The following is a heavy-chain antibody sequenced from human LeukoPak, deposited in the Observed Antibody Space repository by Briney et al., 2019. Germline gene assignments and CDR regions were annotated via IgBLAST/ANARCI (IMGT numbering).Heavy chain of an antibody. CDR3: AKDIGSYYDY. CDR2: ISSSSYYI. Sequence: PGGSLRLSCAASEFTFSSYTMNWVRQAPGKGLEWVSSISSSSYYIYYADSVKGRFTISRDNAKNSLYLQMNSLRAEDTAVYYCAKDIGSYYDYWGQGILVTVSS. CDR1: EFTFSSYT. J-gene: IGHJ4*02. D-gene: IGHD3-10*01. V-gene: IGHV3-21*01.